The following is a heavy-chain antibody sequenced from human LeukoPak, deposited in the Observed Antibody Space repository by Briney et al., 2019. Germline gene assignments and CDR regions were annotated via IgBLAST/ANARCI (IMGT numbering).Heavy chain of an antibody. D-gene: IGHD1-26*01. Sequence: GGSLRLSCAASGFTVSSNYMSWVRQAPGKGLEWVSVIYSGGSTYYADSVKGRFAISRDNSKNTLYLQMNSLRAEDTAVYFCARIGGSSGAFYFDYWGQGTLVTVSS. J-gene: IGHJ4*02. V-gene: IGHV3-53*01. CDR1: GFTVSSNY. CDR2: IYSGGST. CDR3: ARIGGSSGAFYFDY.